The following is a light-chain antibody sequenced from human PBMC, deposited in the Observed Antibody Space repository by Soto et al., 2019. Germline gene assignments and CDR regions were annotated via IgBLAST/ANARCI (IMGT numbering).Light chain of an antibody. CDR1: QTVSSN. CDR3: HQYNFWPS. CDR2: GTS. V-gene: IGKV3-15*01. J-gene: IGKJ1*01. Sequence: EVVLTQSPATLSVSPGERVTLSCRASQTVSSNLAWYQQKPGQSPRLLISGTSTRATGIPARFSGSGSGTEFTLTLSSLQSEDFAVYYCHQYNFWPSFGQGTKVDIK.